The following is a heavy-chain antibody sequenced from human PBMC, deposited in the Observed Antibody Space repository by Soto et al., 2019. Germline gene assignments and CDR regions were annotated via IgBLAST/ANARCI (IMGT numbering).Heavy chain of an antibody. CDR3: ARDLSYQLLLDP. Sequence: SVKASCKASGGRFSSYAIRWVRQAPGQGLEWMGGIIPIFGTANYAQKFQGRVTITADESTSTAYMELRSLRSDDTAVYYCARDLSYQLLLDPWGQGTLVTVSS. CDR2: IIPIFGTA. D-gene: IGHD2-2*01. J-gene: IGHJ5*02. V-gene: IGHV1-69*13. CDR1: GGRFSSYA.